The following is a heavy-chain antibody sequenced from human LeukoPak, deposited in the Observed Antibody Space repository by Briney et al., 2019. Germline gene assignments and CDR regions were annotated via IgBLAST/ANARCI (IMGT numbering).Heavy chain of an antibody. V-gene: IGHV1-18*01. CDR1: GYTFTSYG. CDR2: ISAYNGNT. Sequence: ASVKVSCKASGYTFTSYGISWVRQAPGRGLEWMGWISAYNGNTDYAQKLQGRVTMTTDTSTSTAYMELRSLRSDDTAVYYCARDPNPLPYYYDSSGYYVEGAFDIWGQGTMVTVSS. CDR3: ARDPNPLPYYYDSSGYYVEGAFDI. J-gene: IGHJ3*02. D-gene: IGHD3-22*01.